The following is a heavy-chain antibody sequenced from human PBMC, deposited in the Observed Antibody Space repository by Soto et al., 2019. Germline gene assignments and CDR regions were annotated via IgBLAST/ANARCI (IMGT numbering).Heavy chain of an antibody. D-gene: IGHD2-21*02. Sequence: GGSLTLSCAASGFTFSSYGMHWVRQAPGKGLEWVAVIWYDGSNKYYADSVKGRFTISRDNSKNTLYLQMNSLRAEDTAVYYCASSYCGGDCHFDPWGQGTLVTVSS. V-gene: IGHV3-33*01. CDR3: ASSYCGGDCHFDP. CDR2: IWYDGSNK. CDR1: GFTFSSYG. J-gene: IGHJ5*02.